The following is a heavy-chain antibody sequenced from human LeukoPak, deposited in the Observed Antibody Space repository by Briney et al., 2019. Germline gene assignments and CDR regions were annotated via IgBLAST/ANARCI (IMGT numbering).Heavy chain of an antibody. CDR3: ARGGPYSSGWYYFDY. D-gene: IGHD6-19*01. CDR2: IYYSGST. Sequence: SETLSLTCTVSGGSISSYYWSWIRQPPGKGLEWIGYIYYSGSTNYNPSLKSRVTTSVDTSKNQFSLKLSSVTAADTAVYYCARGGPYSSGWYYFDYWGQGTLVTVSS. V-gene: IGHV4-59*01. CDR1: GGSISSYY. J-gene: IGHJ4*02.